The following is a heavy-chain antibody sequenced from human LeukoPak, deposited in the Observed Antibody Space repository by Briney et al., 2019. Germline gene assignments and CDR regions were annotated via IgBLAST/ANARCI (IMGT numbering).Heavy chain of an antibody. J-gene: IGHJ3*02. CDR2: MNPNSGNT. D-gene: IGHD6-13*01. CDR3: ARGIAAASERAFDI. V-gene: IGHV1-8*03. CDR1: GYTFTSYD. Sequence: ASVKVSCRASGYTFTSYDINWVRQATGQGLEWMGWMNPNSGNTGYAQKFQGRVTITRNTSISTAYMELSSLRSEDTAVYYCARGIAAASERAFDIWGQGTMVTVSS.